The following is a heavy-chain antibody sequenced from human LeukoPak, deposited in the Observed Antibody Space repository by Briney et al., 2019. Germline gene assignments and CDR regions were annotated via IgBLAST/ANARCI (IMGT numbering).Heavy chain of an antibody. CDR2: IYYSGST. V-gene: IGHV4-39*01. Sequence: PSETLSLTCTVSGGSISSSSYYWGWIRQPPGKGLEWIGSIYYSGSTYYNPSLKSRVTISVDTSKNQFSLKLSSVTAADTAVYYCARRIITIFGVVIDWYSDLWGRGTLVTVSS. J-gene: IGHJ2*01. CDR3: ARRIITIFGVVIDWYSDL. D-gene: IGHD3-3*01. CDR1: GGSISSSSYY.